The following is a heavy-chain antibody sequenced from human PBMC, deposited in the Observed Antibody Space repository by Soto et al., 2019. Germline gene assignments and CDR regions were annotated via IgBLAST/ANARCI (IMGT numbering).Heavy chain of an antibody. Sequence: SETLSLTCTVSGGSISSYYWSWIRQPPGKGLEWIGYLHYSGSTNYNPSLKSRVTISVDTSKNQFSLKLSSVTAADTAVYYCARDSGDGYDAFDIWGQGTMVTVSS. CDR2: LHYSGST. CDR3: ARDSGDGYDAFDI. D-gene: IGHD5-12*01. V-gene: IGHV4-59*01. J-gene: IGHJ3*02. CDR1: GGSISSYY.